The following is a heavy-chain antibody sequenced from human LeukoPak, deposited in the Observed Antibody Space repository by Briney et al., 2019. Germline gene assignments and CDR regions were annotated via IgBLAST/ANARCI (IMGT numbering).Heavy chain of an antibody. CDR1: GGSISSSSYY. CDR2: INHSGST. CDR3: ARGRLLYYYDSRAYYFDY. Sequence: PSETLSLTCTVSGGSISSSSYYWSWIRQPPGKGLEWIGEINHSGSTNYNPSLKSRVTISVDTSKNQFSLKLSSVTAADTAVYYCARGRLLYYYDSRAYYFDYWGQGTLVTVSS. D-gene: IGHD3-22*01. V-gene: IGHV4-39*07. J-gene: IGHJ4*02.